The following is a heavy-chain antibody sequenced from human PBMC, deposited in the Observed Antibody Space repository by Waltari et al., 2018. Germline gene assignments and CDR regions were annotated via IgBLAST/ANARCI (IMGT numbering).Heavy chain of an antibody. CDR3: AKAGLGNWYFDL. Sequence: QVQLVQSGTEVKKPGASVKVSCKASGYTFTGYYLHWVRQAPGQGLEWIGWVKPYSGDTHFAQRFRGRITMGRDTSIDTAYMEIYSLTSDDSAVYYCAKAGLGNWYFDLWGRGTLVTVSS. CDR1: GYTFTGYY. D-gene: IGHD7-27*01. V-gene: IGHV1-2*02. J-gene: IGHJ2*01. CDR2: VKPYSGDT.